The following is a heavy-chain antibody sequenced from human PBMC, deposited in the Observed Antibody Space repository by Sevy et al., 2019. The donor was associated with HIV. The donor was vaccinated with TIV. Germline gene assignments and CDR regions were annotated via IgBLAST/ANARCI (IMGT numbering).Heavy chain of an antibody. CDR3: AKGTANAGYYCDY. V-gene: IGHV3-23*01. D-gene: IGHD1-7*01. CDR2: AVGVDDTT. J-gene: IGHJ4*02. Sequence: GGSLRLSCAASGFTLRNYAVNWVRQAPGKGLEWISAAVGVDDTTYYADSVKGRFIISRDDSKNTLYLQMTSLTAEDAAVYFCAKGTANAGYYCDYWGRGTLVTVSS. CDR1: GFTLRNYA.